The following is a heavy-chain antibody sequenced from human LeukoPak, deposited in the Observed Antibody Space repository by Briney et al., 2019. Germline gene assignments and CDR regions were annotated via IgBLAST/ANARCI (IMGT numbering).Heavy chain of an antibody. D-gene: IGHD6-13*01. Sequence: KSSETLSLTCTVSGGSISSSSYYWGWIRQPPWKGLEWIGSIYYSGSTYYNPSLKSRVTISVDTSKNQFSLKLSSVTAADTAVYYCARHKQQLIPFDYWGQGTLVTVSS. CDR2: IYYSGST. J-gene: IGHJ4*02. CDR3: ARHKQQLIPFDY. V-gene: IGHV4-39*01. CDR1: GGSISSSSYY.